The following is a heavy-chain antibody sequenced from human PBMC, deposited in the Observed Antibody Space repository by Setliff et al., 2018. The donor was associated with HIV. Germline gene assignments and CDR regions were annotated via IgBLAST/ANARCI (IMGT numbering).Heavy chain of an antibody. V-gene: IGHV4-39*07. CDR3: ARALRDGSTDAFDI. Sequence: SETLSLTCSVSGDSISTSSYFWGWVRQPPGKGLEWIGSIFYSGTTYYNPSLKSRVTMSVDTSKNQFSLRLNSGTAADTALYYCARALRDGSTDAFDIWGQGTMVTVSS. CDR2: IFYSGTT. J-gene: IGHJ3*02. D-gene: IGHD5-12*01. CDR1: GDSISTSSYF.